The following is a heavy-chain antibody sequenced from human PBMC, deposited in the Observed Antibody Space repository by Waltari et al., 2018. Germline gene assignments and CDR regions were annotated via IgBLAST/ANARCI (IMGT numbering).Heavy chain of an antibody. CDR2: ISGSGGST. V-gene: IGHV3-23*04. Sequence: EVQLVESGGGLVQPGGSLRLSCAASGFTFSSYAMSWVRQAPGKGLEWVSAISGSGGSTYYADSVKGRFTISRDNSKNTLYLQMNSLRAEDTAVYYCAKFATLSGWSYSDAFDIWGQGTMVTVSS. CDR3: AKFATLSGWSYSDAFDI. CDR1: GFTFSSYA. J-gene: IGHJ3*02. D-gene: IGHD6-19*01.